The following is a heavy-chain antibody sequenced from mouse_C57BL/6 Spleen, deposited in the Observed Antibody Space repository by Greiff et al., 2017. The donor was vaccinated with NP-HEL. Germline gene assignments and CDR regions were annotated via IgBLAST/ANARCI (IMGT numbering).Heavy chain of an antibody. CDR2: INPSNGGT. D-gene: IGHD1-1*01. V-gene: IGHV1-53*01. CDR3: ARSGYYGSSPYWYFDV. J-gene: IGHJ1*03. Sequence: QVQLQQPGTELVKPGASVKLSCKASGYTFTSYWMHWVKQRPGQGLEWIGNINPSNGGTNYNEKFKSKATLTVDKSSSTAYMQLSSLTSEDSAVYYCARSGYYGSSPYWYFDVWGTGTTVTVSS. CDR1: GYTFTSYW.